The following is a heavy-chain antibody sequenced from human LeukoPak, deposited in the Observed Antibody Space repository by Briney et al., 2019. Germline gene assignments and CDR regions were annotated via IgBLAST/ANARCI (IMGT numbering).Heavy chain of an antibody. CDR2: ISGSGGSK. V-gene: IGHV3-23*01. CDR3: AKDPGLLFVVVPAAIEDHIDY. J-gene: IGHJ4*02. Sequence: GGSLRLSCAASGFTFSSYAMSWVGQAPGKGLEWVSAISGSGGSKYYEDSGKGRFTISRDNSNTTLYLQMNSLRAEDTAVYYCAKDPGLLFVVVPAAIEDHIDYWGQGTLVTVSS. CDR1: GFTFSSYA. D-gene: IGHD2-2*01.